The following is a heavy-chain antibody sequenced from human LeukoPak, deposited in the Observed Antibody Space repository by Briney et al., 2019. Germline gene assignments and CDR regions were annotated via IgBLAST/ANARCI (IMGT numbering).Heavy chain of an antibody. V-gene: IGHV3-7*01. CDR3: ARDKIVGPTTLDY. J-gene: IGHJ4*02. D-gene: IGHD1-26*01. CDR2: IKQDGSSK. Sequence: ANIKQDGSSKYYGDSLKGRFNICREKAKNSLYLQMNSLRADDTAIYYCARDKIVGPTTLDYWGQGTLVTVSS.